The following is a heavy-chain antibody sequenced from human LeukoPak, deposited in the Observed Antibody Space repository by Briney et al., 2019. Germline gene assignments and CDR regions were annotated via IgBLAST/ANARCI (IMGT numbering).Heavy chain of an antibody. J-gene: IGHJ4*02. CDR2: INPNTGST. Sequence: GASVKVSCKASGYTFTGYYMHWVRQAPGPGLEWMGLINPNTGSTNYAQRFQGRVTLTRSNYIDTAYMVLKKLRYADTAIDYCDRGEDSANWGQGTLVIVSS. D-gene: IGHD4-11*01. V-gene: IGHV1-2*06. CDR3: DRGEDSAN. CDR1: GYTFTGYY.